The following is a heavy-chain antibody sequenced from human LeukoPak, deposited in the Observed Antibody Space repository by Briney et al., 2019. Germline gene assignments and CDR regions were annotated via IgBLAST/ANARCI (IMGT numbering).Heavy chain of an antibody. CDR1: GGSFSGYY. D-gene: IGHD4-17*01. CDR3: ARGRVTTVTSYIDY. V-gene: IGHV4-34*01. CDR2: INHGGST. J-gene: IGHJ4*02. Sequence: SETLSLTCAVFGGSFSGYYWSWIRQSPGKGLEWIGDINHGGSTNYSPSLKSRVSVASDTFKKQFSLRLTSVTAADTAVYFCARGRVTTVTSYIDYWGQGTLVTVSS.